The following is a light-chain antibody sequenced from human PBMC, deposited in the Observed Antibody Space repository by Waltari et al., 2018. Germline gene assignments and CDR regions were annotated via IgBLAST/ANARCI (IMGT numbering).Light chain of an antibody. J-gene: IGKJ1*01. Sequence: EIVLKQSPGTLSLSPGDRATLSCRASQSVGRSLAWYQQKPGHGPRLLIYGASSMATGIPDRFSGGGSRTDFSLTISRLEPEDVAAYHCQHYVSLPVTFGQGTKVEIK. CDR3: QHYVSLPVT. CDR1: QSVGRS. V-gene: IGKV3-20*01. CDR2: GAS.